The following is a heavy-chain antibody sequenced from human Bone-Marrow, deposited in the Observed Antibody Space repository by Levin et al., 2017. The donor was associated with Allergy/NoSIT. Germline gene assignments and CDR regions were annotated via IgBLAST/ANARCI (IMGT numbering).Heavy chain of an antibody. D-gene: IGHD6-19*01. V-gene: IGHV1-46*01. CDR2: INPSGGST. CDR1: GYTFTSYY. J-gene: IGHJ5*02. CDR3: ARDRSSGWHP. Sequence: GESLKISCKASGYTFTSYYMHWVRQAPGQGLEWMGIINPSGGSTSYAQKFQGRVTMTRDTSTSTVYMELSSLRSEDTAVYYCARDRSSGWHPWGQGTLVTVSS.